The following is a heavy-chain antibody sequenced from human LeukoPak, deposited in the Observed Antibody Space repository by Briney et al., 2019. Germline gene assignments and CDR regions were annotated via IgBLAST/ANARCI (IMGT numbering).Heavy chain of an antibody. D-gene: IGHD3-22*01. V-gene: IGHV1-18*01. CDR1: GYTFTSYG. Sequence: ASVKVSCKASGYTFTSYGISWVRQAPGQGLEGMGWISAYNGNTNYAQKLQGRVTMTTGTSTSTAYMELRSLRSDDTAVYYCARDFGSSGYYPPDYWGQGTLVTVSS. CDR3: ARDFGSSGYYPPDY. CDR2: ISAYNGNT. J-gene: IGHJ4*02.